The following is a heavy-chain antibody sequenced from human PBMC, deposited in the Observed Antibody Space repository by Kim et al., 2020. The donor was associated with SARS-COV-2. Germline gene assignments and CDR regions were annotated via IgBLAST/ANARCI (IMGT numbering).Heavy chain of an antibody. CDR3: ASGPYDSSGYYYDY. J-gene: IGHJ4*02. D-gene: IGHD3-22*01. Sequence: SPSFQGQVTISADKSISTAYLQWSSLKASDTAMYYCASGPYDSSGYYYDYWGQGTLVTVSS. V-gene: IGHV5-51*01.